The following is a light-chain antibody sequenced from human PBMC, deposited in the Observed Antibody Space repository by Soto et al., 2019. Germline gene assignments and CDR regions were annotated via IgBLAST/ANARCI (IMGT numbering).Light chain of an antibody. Sequence: DIQLTQSPSTLSASVGVRVTITCRASQSISSWLAWYQQKPGKAPKFLIYKTSNLESGVPSRFSGSGSGTEFTRTISSLQPDDFATYYCQYYNNYCWTFGQGTKVEIK. CDR2: KTS. J-gene: IGKJ1*01. CDR3: QYYNNYCWT. CDR1: QSISSW. V-gene: IGKV1-5*03.